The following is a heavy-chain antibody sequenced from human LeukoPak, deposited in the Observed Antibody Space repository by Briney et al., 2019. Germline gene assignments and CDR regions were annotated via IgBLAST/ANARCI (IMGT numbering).Heavy chain of an antibody. J-gene: IGHJ6*02. D-gene: IGHD2-2*02. CDR2: INPNSGGT. V-gene: IGHV1-2*02. CDR1: GYTFTGYY. Sequence: ASVKVSCKASGYTFTGYYMHWVRQAPGQGLEWMGWINPNSGGTNYAQKFQGRVTMTRDTSISTAYMELSRLRSDDTAVYYCARLRRVRHTWSMLDVWGQGTTVTVSS. CDR3: ARLRRVRHTWSMLDV.